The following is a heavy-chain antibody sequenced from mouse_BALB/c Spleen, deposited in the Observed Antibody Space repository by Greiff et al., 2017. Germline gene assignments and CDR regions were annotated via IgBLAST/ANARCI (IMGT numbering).Heavy chain of an antibody. CDR2: ISYSGST. D-gene: IGHD2-14*01. CDR3: ARGVRRAWFAY. CDR1: GYSITSDYA. Sequence: EVKLQESGPGLVKPSQSLSLTCTVTGYSITSDYAWNWIRQFPGNKLEWMGYISYSGSTSYNPSLKSRISITRDTSKNQFFLQLNSVTTEDTATYYCARGVRRAWFAYWGQGTLVTVSA. J-gene: IGHJ3*01. V-gene: IGHV3-2*02.